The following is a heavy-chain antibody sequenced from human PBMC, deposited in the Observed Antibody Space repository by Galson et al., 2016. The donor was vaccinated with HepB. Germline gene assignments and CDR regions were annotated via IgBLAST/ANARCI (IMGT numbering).Heavy chain of an antibody. CDR2: ISYSGGT. CDR1: GGAISSSRSY. V-gene: IGHV4-39*01. J-gene: IGHJ4*02. CDR3: ARMYGDYVGLIDY. Sequence: SETLSLTCTVSGGAISSSRSYWAWIRQPPGKGLEWIGSISYSGGTYYKSSLKSRVTISADTSKNQFSLKLSSVTAADTAVYYCARMYGDYVGLIDYWGQGTLVTVSS. D-gene: IGHD4-17*01.